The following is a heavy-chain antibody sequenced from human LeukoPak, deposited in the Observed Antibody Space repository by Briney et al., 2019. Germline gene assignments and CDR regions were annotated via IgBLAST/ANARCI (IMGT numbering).Heavy chain of an antibody. CDR2: IHYSGST. J-gene: IGHJ4*02. CDR3: ARHARKRLTSNWDF. V-gene: IGHV4-59*08. CDR1: GGSISGFY. Sequence: SETLSLTCTVSGGSISGFYWSWIRQPPGKGLEWIGYIHYSGSTNYNASLKSRVIISLDTSKNQFSLRLSSVTAADTAVYYCARHARKRLTSNWDFWGQGTLVTVSS. D-gene: IGHD2-21*02.